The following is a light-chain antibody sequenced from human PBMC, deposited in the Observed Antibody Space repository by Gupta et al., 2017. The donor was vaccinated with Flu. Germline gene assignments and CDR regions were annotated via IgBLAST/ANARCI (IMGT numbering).Light chain of an antibody. V-gene: IGLV3-21*02. J-gene: IGLJ3*02. CDR3: QLWDGDSGHQV. CDR2: DDD. CDR1: NIGSKS. Sequence: SYVLTQPPSVSVAPGQTASITCGENNIGSKSVHWYQQKPGQAPILVVYDDDHRPSGVPERFSGSNSGNTATLTISRVEAGDEADYYCQLWDGDSGHQVFGGGTKLIVL.